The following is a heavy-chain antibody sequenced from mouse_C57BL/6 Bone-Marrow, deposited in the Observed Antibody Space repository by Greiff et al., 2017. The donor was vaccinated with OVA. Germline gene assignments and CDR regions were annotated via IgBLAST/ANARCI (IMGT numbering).Heavy chain of an antibody. D-gene: IGHD2-2*01. CDR3: ARGEKKIYYGCFDY. CDR1: GYTFTDYY. V-gene: IGHV1-19*01. J-gene: IGHJ2*01. CDR2: INPYNGGT. Sequence: EVQVVESGPVLVKPGASVKMSCKASGYTFTDYYMNWVKQSHGKSLEWIGVINPYNGGTSYNQKFKGKATLTVDKSSSTAYMELNSLTSEDSAVYYCARGEKKIYYGCFDYWGQGTTLTVSS.